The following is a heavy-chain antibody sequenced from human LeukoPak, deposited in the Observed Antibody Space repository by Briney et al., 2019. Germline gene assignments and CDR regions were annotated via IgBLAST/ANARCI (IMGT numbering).Heavy chain of an antibody. CDR1: GFTFSGYS. Sequence: GGSLRLSCVVSGFTFSGYSMNWVRQAPGKGLEWVSYISSSGSTIYYADSVKGRFTISRDNAKNSLYLQMNSLRAEDTAVYYCAELGITMIGGVWGKGTTVTISS. D-gene: IGHD3-10*02. CDR3: AELGITMIGGV. V-gene: IGHV3-48*04. J-gene: IGHJ6*04. CDR2: ISSSGSTI.